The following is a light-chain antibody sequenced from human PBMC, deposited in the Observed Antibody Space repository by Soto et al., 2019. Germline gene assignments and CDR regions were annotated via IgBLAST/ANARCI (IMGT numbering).Light chain of an antibody. Sequence: QSVLTQPASVSGSPGQSITISCTGTSSDVGRYNHVSWYQHHPGKAPKLLISEVSKRPSGVSNRFSGSKSDYTASLTISGLQAEDEADYYCNSHTIGDFRVFGTGTKLTVL. CDR2: EVS. CDR3: NSHTIGDFRV. J-gene: IGLJ1*01. V-gene: IGLV2-14*01. CDR1: SSDVGRYNH.